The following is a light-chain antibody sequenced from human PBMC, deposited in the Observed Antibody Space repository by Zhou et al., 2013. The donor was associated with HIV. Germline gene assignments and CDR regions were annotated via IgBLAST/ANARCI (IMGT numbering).Light chain of an antibody. CDR3: QQYNNWPPL. CDR1: QTVSSN. CDR2: GAT. V-gene: IGKV3-15*01. Sequence: QSPATLSLSPGERATVSCRASQTVSSNLAWYQQKPGQAPRLLIYGATTRATGVPARFSGYGSGTEFTLTISSLQSEDFAVYYCQQYNNWPPLFGPGTKVDIK. J-gene: IGKJ3*01.